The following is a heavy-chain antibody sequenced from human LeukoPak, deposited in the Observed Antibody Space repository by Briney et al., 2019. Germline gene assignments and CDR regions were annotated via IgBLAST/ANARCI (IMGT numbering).Heavy chain of an antibody. J-gene: IGHJ4*02. D-gene: IGHD2-21*01. CDR1: GFTSSSFY. CDR2: IKGDGSHT. V-gene: IGHV3-74*01. CDR3: SYDHFDY. Sequence: PGGSLRLSCAASGFTSSSFYMEWVRQAPGKGLEWVSRIKGDGSHTTYADSVKGRFTISRDNPKNTLYLQTNYLRVEDTAVYYCSYDHFDYWSRGTLVTVSS.